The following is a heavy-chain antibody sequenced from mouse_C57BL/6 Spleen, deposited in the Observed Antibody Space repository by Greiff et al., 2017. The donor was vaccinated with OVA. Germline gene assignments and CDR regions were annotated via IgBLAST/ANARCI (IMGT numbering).Heavy chain of an antibody. V-gene: IGHV1-82*01. D-gene: IGHD3-3*01. CDR2: IYPGDGDT. CDR3: AREGDRYAMDY. CDR1: GYAFSSSW. J-gene: IGHJ4*01. Sequence: QVQLKESGPELVKPGASVKISCKASGYAFSSSWMNWVKQRPGKGLEWIGRIYPGDGDTNYNGKFKGKATLTADKSSSTAYMQLSSLTSEDSAVYFCAREGDRYAMDYWGQGTSVTVSS.